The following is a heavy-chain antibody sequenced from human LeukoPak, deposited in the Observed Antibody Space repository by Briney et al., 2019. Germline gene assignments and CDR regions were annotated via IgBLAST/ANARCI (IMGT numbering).Heavy chain of an antibody. V-gene: IGHV1-2*02. CDR2: INPNSGGT. Sequence: GASVKVSCKASGYTFTGYYMHWVRQAPGQGLEWMGWINPNSGGTNYAQKFQGRVTMTRDTSISTAYMELSRLRSDDTAVYYCARDGSKRDYYYMDVWGKGTTVTVSS. CDR3: ARDGSKRDYYYMDV. J-gene: IGHJ6*03. CDR1: GYTFTGYY.